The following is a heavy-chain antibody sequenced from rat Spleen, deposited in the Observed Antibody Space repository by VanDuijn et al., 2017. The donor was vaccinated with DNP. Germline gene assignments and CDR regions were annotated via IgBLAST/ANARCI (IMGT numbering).Heavy chain of an antibody. Sequence: EVQLVESGGGLVQPGRSLKLSCTASGFTFSNFYMAWVRQAPKKGLEWVATISTIGSRPYYPDSVKGRFTISSDNSKSSLYLQMSSLRSEDTATYHCATRSYDYNYFVFWGQGVMVTVSS. CDR3: ATRSYDYNYFVF. J-gene: IGHJ2*01. CDR1: GFTFSNFY. D-gene: IGHD1-6*01. CDR2: ISTIGSRP. V-gene: IGHV5-25*01.